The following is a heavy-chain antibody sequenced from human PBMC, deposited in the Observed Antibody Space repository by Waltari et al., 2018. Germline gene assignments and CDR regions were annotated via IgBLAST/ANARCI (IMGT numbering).Heavy chain of an antibody. V-gene: IGHV1-69*04. D-gene: IGHD3-22*01. Sequence: QVQLVQSGAEVKKPGSSVKVSCKASGGTFRSYPISWVRQAPGQGLEWMGRIIPILGIANYAQKFQGRVTITADKSTSTAYMELSSLRSEDTAVYYCAREDYYDSSGYLDFDYWGQGTLVTVSS. J-gene: IGHJ4*02. CDR1: GGTFRSYP. CDR3: AREDYYDSSGYLDFDY. CDR2: IIPILGIA.